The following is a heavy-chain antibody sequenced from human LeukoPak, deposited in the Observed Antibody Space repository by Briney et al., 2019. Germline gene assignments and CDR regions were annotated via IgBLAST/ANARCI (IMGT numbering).Heavy chain of an antibody. V-gene: IGHV4-39*01. Sequence: SETLSLTCSVSGGSISSSSYFWGWFRQPPGKGLEWIGSIYDTESTYYKSSLKSRVTISVDTSKNQFSLKVSSVTAADTAVYYCATHAGGLLRAALDYWGQGTLVTVSS. CDR2: IYDTEST. J-gene: IGHJ4*02. CDR1: GGSISSSSYF. CDR3: ATHAGGLLRAALDY. D-gene: IGHD1-26*01.